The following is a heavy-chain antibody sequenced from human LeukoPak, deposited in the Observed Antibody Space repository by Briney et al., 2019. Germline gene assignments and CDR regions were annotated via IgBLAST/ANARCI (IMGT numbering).Heavy chain of an antibody. V-gene: IGHV3-23*01. D-gene: IGHD4-17*01. CDR2: LSSSGGST. CDR3: ARGVTVTTDF. Sequence: GGSLRLSCAASGFTFSNYWMSWVRQAPGKGLEWVSGLSSSGGSTFYADSVKGRFTISRDNSKNTVYLQMNSLRGEDTAIYYCARGVTVTTDFWGQGTLVTVSS. CDR1: GFTFSNYW. J-gene: IGHJ4*02.